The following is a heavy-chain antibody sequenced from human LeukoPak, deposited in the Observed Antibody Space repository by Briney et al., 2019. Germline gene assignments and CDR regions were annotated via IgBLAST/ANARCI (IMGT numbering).Heavy chain of an antibody. CDR3: ARLPFYDSSGY. D-gene: IGHD3-22*01. CDR1: GDSISSYY. V-gene: IGHV4-59*08. CDR2: IYYSGST. J-gene: IGHJ4*02. Sequence: NTSETLSLTCTVSGDSISSYYWSWLRQPPGKGLEWIGYIYYSGSTNYNPSLKSRVTISVDTSKNRFSLKLSSVTAADTAVYYCARLPFYDSSGYWGQGTLVTVSS.